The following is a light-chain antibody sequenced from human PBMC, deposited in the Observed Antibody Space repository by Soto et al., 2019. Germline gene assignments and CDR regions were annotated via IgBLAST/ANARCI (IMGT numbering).Light chain of an antibody. CDR2: AAS. CDR1: QGISNQ. Sequence: DIQMTQSPSSLSAFVGDRVTLTCRASQGISNQLNWYQLRPGKAPTLLIYAASSLQTGVSSRFSGSGSGTDFTLTISSLEPEDFSIYYCQQRFSTPFTFGRGTRLEIK. J-gene: IGKJ5*01. CDR3: QQRFSTPFT. V-gene: IGKV1-39*01.